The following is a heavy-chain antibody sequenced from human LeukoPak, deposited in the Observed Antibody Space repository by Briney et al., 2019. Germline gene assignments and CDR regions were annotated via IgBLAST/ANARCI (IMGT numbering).Heavy chain of an antibody. D-gene: IGHD3-22*01. J-gene: IGHJ4*02. V-gene: IGHV4-59*12. CDR2: IYYSGST. CDR3: AKGTLYYYDSSGYYYLDY. Sequence: SETLSLTCTVSGGSISSYYWSWIRQPPGKGLEWIGYIYYSGSTNYNPSLKSRVTMSVDTSKNQFSLKLNSVTAEDTAVYYCAKGTLYYYDSSGYYYLDYWGQGTLVTVSS. CDR1: GGSISSYY.